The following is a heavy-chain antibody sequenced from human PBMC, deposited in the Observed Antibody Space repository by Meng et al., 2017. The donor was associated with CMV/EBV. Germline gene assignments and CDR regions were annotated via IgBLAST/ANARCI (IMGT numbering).Heavy chain of an antibody. CDR1: GFTFSSYA. D-gene: IGHD3-3*01. Sequence: GESLKISCAASGFTFSSYAMHWVRQAPGKGLEWVAVISYDGSNKYYADSVKGRFTISRDNAKNTLYLQMNSLRAEDTAVYYCARAGPIRFLEWLLYSSQDYYYYGMDVWGQGTTVTVSS. V-gene: IGHV3-30-3*01. CDR3: ARAGPIRFLEWLLYSSQDYYYYGMDV. CDR2: ISYDGSNK. J-gene: IGHJ6*02.